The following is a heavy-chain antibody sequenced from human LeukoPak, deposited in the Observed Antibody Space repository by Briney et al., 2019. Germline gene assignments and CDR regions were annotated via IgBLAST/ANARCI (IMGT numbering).Heavy chain of an antibody. J-gene: IGHJ4*02. CDR2: IRYDETVT. D-gene: IGHD1-1*01. CDR3: ATYRGYPVDY. V-gene: IGHV3-74*01. CDR1: GFSFSTYD. Sequence: PGGSLRLSCVGSGFSFSTYDMGWVRQTPGKGLEWVSRIRYDETVTNYADSVKGRFTISRDNAKSTLYLQMNSLRAEDTAVYYCATYRGYPVDYWGQGTLVTVSS.